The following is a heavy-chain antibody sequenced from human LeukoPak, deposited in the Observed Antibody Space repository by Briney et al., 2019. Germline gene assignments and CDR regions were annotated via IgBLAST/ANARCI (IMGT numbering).Heavy chain of an antibody. J-gene: IGHJ6*02. CDR3: ARDNKAALGTGGYNFYYYGMDV. D-gene: IGHD5-12*01. CDR1: GGSFSGYY. Sequence: SETLSLTCAVYGGSFSGYYWSWIRQPPGKGLEWIGEINHSGSTNYNPSLKSRVTMSVDTSKNHFSLKLSSVTAADTAVYYCARDNKAALGTGGYNFYYYGMDVWGQGTTVTVSS. CDR2: INHSGST. V-gene: IGHV4-34*01.